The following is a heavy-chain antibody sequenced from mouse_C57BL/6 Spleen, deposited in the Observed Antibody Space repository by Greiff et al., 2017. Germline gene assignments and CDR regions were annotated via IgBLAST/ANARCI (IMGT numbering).Heavy chain of an antibody. Sequence: EVKLQESVAELVRPGASVKLSCTASGFNIKNTYMHWVKQRPEQGLEWIGRIDPANGNTKYAPKFQGKAPITADTSSHTAYLQLSSLTSEDTAIYYCARYSNYPYYAMDNWGQGTSGTVSS. V-gene: IGHV14-3*01. CDR1: GFNIKNTY. J-gene: IGHJ4*01. CDR3: ARYSNYPYYAMDN. CDR2: IDPANGNT. D-gene: IGHD2-5*01.